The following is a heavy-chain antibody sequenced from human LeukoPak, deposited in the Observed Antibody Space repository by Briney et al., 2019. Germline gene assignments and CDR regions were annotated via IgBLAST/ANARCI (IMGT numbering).Heavy chain of an antibody. CDR2: ISDDSNYI. D-gene: IGHD2/OR15-2a*01. Sequence: GGSLRLSCAASGFTFSRYSMNWVRQAPGKGLEWVSSISDDSNYIYYADSVKGRFTISRDNAKNSLSLQMNSLRAEDTAVYYCANHRACYSNSCPSFDDWGQGTLVTVSS. J-gene: IGHJ4*02. CDR1: GFTFSRYS. V-gene: IGHV3-21*06. CDR3: ANHRACYSNSCPSFDD.